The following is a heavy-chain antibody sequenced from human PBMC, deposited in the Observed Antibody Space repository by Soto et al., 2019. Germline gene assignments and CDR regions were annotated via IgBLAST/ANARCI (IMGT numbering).Heavy chain of an antibody. V-gene: IGHV1-69*12. J-gene: IGHJ4*02. D-gene: IGHD4-17*01. Sequence: QGQLVQSGAEVKKPGSSVKVSCKASGDTFSSYAISWVRQAPGQRLEWMGGIIPIFGTTSYAQNFLGRATITADESTSTAYMELSSMRSEDTAVYYCARVGGGTKVTLHYFDNWGQGTLVTV. CDR3: ARVGGGTKVTLHYFDN. CDR2: IIPIFGTT. CDR1: GDTFSSYA.